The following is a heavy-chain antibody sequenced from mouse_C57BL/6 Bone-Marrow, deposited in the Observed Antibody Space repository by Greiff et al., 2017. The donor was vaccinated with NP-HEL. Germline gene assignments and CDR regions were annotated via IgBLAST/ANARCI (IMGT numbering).Heavy chain of an antibody. CDR1: GYAFTNYL. D-gene: IGHD1-1*01. J-gene: IGHJ2*01. CDR3: ARSCTVVANFDY. CDR2: INPGSGGT. V-gene: IGHV1-54*01. Sequence: VQLQQSGAELVRPGTSVKVSCKASGYAFTNYLIEWVKQRPGQGLEWIGVINPGSGGTNYNEKFKGKATLTADKSSSTAYMQLSSLTSEDSAVYFCARSCTVVANFDYWGQGTTLTVSS.